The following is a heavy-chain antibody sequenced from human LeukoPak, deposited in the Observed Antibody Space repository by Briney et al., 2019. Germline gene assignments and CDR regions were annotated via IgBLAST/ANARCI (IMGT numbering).Heavy chain of an antibody. CDR2: INAGNGNT. CDR1: GYTFTSYA. Sequence: GASVKVSCKASGYTFTSYAMHWVRQAPGQRLEWMGWINAGNGNTKYSQKFQGRVTITRDTSASTAYMELSSLRSEDTAVYYYARSGGYSYGYGGIDYWGQGTLVTVSS. V-gene: IGHV1-3*01. J-gene: IGHJ4*02. D-gene: IGHD5-18*01. CDR3: ARSGGYSYGYGGIDY.